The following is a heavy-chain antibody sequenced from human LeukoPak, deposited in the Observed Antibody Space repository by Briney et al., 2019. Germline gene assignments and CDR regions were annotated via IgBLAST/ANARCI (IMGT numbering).Heavy chain of an antibody. V-gene: IGHV3-30*18. D-gene: IGHD1-26*01. CDR3: AKDYGAS. CDR2: ISYDGSNK. J-gene: IGHJ4*02. Sequence: PGGSLRLSSAASGFNFSSYWMSWVRQAPGKGLEWVAVISYDGSNKYYADSVKGRFTISRDNSKNTLYLQMNSLRAEDTAVYYCAKDYGASWGQGTLVTVSS. CDR1: GFNFSSYW.